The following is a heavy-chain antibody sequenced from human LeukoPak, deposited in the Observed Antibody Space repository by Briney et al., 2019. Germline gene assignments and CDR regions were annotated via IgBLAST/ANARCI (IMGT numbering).Heavy chain of an antibody. J-gene: IGHJ5*02. CDR2: ISYSGYT. CDR1: GGSISSYH. D-gene: IGHD6-13*01. Sequence: PSETLSLTCTVSGGSISSYHWSWIRQPPGKGLEWIGYISYSGYTNYNLSIKSRLSISVDTSKNHLSLKLSSVTAADTAVYYCARHVLAAAYTGWFDPWGQGTLVTVSS. CDR3: ARHVLAAAYTGWFDP. V-gene: IGHV4-59*08.